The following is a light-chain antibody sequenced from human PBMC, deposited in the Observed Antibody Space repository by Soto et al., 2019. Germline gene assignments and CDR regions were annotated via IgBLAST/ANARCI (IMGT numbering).Light chain of an antibody. CDR3: QSYDSSLSVDVV. CDR1: SSNIGAGYD. Sequence: QAVVTQPPSVSGAPGQRVTISCTGSSSNIGAGYDVHWYQQLPGTAPKLLIYGNSNRPSGVPDRFSGSKSGTSASLAITALQAEDEADYYCQSYDSSLSVDVVFGGGTKLTVL. CDR2: GNS. V-gene: IGLV1-40*01. J-gene: IGLJ2*01.